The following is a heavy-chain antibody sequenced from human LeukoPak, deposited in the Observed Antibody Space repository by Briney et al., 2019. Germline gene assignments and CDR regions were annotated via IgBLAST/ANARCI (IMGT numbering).Heavy chain of an antibody. CDR1: GGSISSYY. J-gene: IGHJ4*02. CDR3: ARGRRYYYDSSGYYYGY. D-gene: IGHD3-22*01. Sequence: SETLSLTCTVSGGSISSYYWSWIRQSPGKGLECIGYIHYTGSTNYNPSLKSRVTISVDTSKNQFSLKLSSVTAADTAVYYCARGRRYYYDSSGYYYGYWGQGTLVTVSS. V-gene: IGHV4-59*12. CDR2: IHYTGST.